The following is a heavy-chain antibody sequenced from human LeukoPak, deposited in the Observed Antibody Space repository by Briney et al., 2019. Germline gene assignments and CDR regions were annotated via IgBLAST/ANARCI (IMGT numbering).Heavy chain of an antibody. J-gene: IGHJ4*02. CDR2: ISSNGGST. V-gene: IGHV3-64*04. D-gene: IGHD3-22*01. CDR1: GFTFSSYA. Sequence: PGGSLRLSCSASGFTFSSYAMHWVRQAPGKGLEYVSAISSNGGSTYYADSVKGRFTISRDNSKNTLYLQMNSLRAEDTAVYYCARDQEHYYDSSGYYFFYWGQGTLVTVSS. CDR3: ARDQEHYYDSSGYYFFY.